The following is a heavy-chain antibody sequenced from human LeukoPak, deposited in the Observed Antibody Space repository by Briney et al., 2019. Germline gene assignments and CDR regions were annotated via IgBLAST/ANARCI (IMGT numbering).Heavy chain of an antibody. V-gene: IGHV3-7*01. D-gene: IGHD2-15*01. J-gene: IGHJ4*02. Sequence: GGSLRLSCAASGFSFSAYWMTWVRQAPGTGLEWVANIRHDGNAKNYVPSVRGRFTISRDNAKNSLYLQMNSLTVEDTAVYYCATSHDSAGNDWGQGTLVTVSS. CDR1: GFSFSAYW. CDR2: IRHDGNAK. CDR3: ATSHDSAGND.